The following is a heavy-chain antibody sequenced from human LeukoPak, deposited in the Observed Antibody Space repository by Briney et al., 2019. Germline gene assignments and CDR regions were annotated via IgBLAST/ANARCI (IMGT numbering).Heavy chain of an antibody. V-gene: IGHV7-4-1*02. CDR2: INTNTGNP. J-gene: IGHJ3*02. CDR3: ARARIECRSNSWPPPPARPFDI. D-gene: IGHD2-2*01. Sequence: ASVKVSCKASGYTFTSYAMNWVRQAPGQGLEWMGWINTNTGNPTYAQGFTGRFVFSLDTSVSTAYLQISSLKAEDTAVYYCARARIECRSNSWPPPPARPFDIWGQGTMVTVSS. CDR1: GYTFTSYA.